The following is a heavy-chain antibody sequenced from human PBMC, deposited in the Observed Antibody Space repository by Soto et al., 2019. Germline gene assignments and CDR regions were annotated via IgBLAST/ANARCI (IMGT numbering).Heavy chain of an antibody. J-gene: IGHJ5*02. Sequence: PGGSLRLSCAASGFTVSSNYMSWVRQAPGKGLEWVSVIYSGGSTYYADSVKGRFTISRDNSKNTLYLQMNSLRAEDTAVYYCAREARGYCSSTSCYGGNTDNWLDPWGQGTLVTVSS. V-gene: IGHV3-53*01. D-gene: IGHD2-2*01. CDR2: IYSGGST. CDR3: AREARGYCSSTSCYGGNTDNWLDP. CDR1: GFTVSSNY.